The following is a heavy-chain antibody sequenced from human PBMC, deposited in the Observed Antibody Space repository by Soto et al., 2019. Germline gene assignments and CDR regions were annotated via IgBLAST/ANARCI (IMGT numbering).Heavy chain of an antibody. V-gene: IGHV5-51*01. CDR2: MFPWTSDT. D-gene: IGHD1-7*01. CDR3: VTTRDGTTFFPH. J-gene: IGHJ4*02. Sequence: PGESLKISCQGSGYTFNSFWIGWVRQMPREGLEWMSLMFPWTSDTRYSPSFQGHVSISIDRSAGTGYLQWNSLKASDTAIYYCVTTRDGTTFFPHWGQGTPVTVSS. CDR1: GYTFNSFW.